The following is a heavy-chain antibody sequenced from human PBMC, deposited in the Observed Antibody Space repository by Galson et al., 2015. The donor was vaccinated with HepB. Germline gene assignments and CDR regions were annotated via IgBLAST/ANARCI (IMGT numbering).Heavy chain of an antibody. CDR2: INPNSGGT. Sequence: SVKVSCKASGYTFTGYYMHWVRQAPGQGLEWMGRINPNSGGTNYAQKFQGRVTMTRDTSISTAYMELSRLRSDDTAVYYCARSPRQWELNDYYYGMDVWGQGTTVTVSS. D-gene: IGHD1-26*01. J-gene: IGHJ6*02. V-gene: IGHV1-2*06. CDR1: GYTFTGYY. CDR3: ARSPRQWELNDYYYGMDV.